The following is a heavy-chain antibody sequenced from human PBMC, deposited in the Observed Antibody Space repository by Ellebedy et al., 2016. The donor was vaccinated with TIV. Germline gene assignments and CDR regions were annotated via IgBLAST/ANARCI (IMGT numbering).Heavy chain of an antibody. V-gene: IGHV3-23*01. CDR1: GFTFSTFD. CDR2: ISGSDDTT. CDR3: AKGAWLDN. J-gene: IGHJ5*02. Sequence: LSLTXAASGFTFSTFDMSWVRQAPGKGLEWVAEISGSDDTTNYADSVKGRFTISRDNSKNTLSLQMNSLRVEDTAVYYCAKGAWLDNWGQGTLVTVSS.